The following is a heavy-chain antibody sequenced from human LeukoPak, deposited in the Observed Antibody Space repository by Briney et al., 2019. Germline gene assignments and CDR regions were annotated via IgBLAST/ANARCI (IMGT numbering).Heavy chain of an antibody. Sequence: GGSLRLSCAASGITFSSYGMHWVRQAPGKGLEWVAVIWYDGSDKYYADSVKGRFTISRDNSKNTLYLQMNSLGAEDTAVYNCATDSTYGYWGQGTLVTVSS. CDR1: GITFSSYG. CDR3: ATDSTYGY. V-gene: IGHV3-33*01. CDR2: IWYDGSDK. D-gene: IGHD2-2*01. J-gene: IGHJ4*02.